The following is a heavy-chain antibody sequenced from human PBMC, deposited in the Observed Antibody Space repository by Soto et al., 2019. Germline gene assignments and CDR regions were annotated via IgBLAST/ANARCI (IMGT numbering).Heavy chain of an antibody. V-gene: IGHV4-34*01. J-gene: IGHJ4*02. D-gene: IGHD2-2*01. CDR2: INHRGRT. CDR1: GESFSGYY. Sequence: SETLSLTCAVYGESFSGYYWSWIRQPPGKGLEWIGEINHRGRTNRNPSLKSRVTISVDTSKNQFSLKLSSVTAADTALYHCARGLGYCTSNSCSRPGVYFDSWGQGALVTVSS. CDR3: ARGLGYCTSNSCSRPGVYFDS.